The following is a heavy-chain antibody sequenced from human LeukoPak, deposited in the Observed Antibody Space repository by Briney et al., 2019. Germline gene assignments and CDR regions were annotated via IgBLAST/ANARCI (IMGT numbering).Heavy chain of an antibody. J-gene: IGHJ4*02. Sequence: GGSLRLSCAAPGFTFSSYAMSWVRQAPGKGLEWVSVISGSGGTTYFADSVKGRFTISRDSSKNTLFLQMNSLRADDTAVYYCAKARTSSAGDYFDYWGQGTLVTVSS. CDR2: ISGSGGTT. CDR3: AKARTSSAGDYFDY. V-gene: IGHV3-23*01. CDR1: GFTFSSYA. D-gene: IGHD2-2*01.